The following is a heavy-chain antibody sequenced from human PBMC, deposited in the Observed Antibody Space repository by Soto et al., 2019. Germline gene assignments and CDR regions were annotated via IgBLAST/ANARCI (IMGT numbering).Heavy chain of an antibody. CDR2: ISGSGGST. Sequence: GGSLRLSCAASGFTFSSYAMSWVRQAPGKGLEWVSAISGSGGSTYYADSVKGRFTISRDNSKNTLYLQMNSLRAEDTAVYYCAKGAKGYSYGSVTGKFDYWGQGTLVTVSS. CDR1: GFTFSSYA. J-gene: IGHJ4*02. V-gene: IGHV3-23*01. CDR3: AKGAKGYSYGSVTGKFDY. D-gene: IGHD5-18*01.